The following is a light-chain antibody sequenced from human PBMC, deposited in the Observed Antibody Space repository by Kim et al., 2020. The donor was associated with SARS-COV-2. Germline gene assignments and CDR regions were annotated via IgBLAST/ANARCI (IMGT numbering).Light chain of an antibody. Sequence: QSVLTQPPSASGTPGQRVTISCSGSSSNVETNTVTWYQQLPGMAPKLLIYSNNQRASGVPDRFSGSKSGTSGSLAISGLQSEDEADYYCATWDDGLNGYVFGTGTKVTVL. J-gene: IGLJ1*01. V-gene: IGLV1-44*01. CDR3: ATWDDGLNGYV. CDR1: SSNVETNT. CDR2: SNN.